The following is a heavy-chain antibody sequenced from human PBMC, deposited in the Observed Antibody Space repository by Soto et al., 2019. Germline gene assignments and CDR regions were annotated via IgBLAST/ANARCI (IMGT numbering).Heavy chain of an antibody. D-gene: IGHD6-19*01. CDR2: ISSSSYI. CDR1: GFTFSGYS. CDR3: ARVGDPYSSGGYDY. V-gene: IGHV3-21*01. J-gene: IGHJ4*02. Sequence: GGSLRLSCAASGFTFSGYSMNWVCQAPGKGLEWVSSISSSSYIYYADSVKGRFTISRDNAKNSLYLQMNSLRAEDTAVYYCARVGDPYSSGGYDYWGQGTLVTVSS.